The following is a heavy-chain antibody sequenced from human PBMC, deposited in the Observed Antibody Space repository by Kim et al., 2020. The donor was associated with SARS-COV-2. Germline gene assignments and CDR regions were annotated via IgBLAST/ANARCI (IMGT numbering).Heavy chain of an antibody. CDR2: INPSGGGT. V-gene: IGHV1-46*01. J-gene: IGHJ4*02. D-gene: IGHD2-2*01. CDR3: ARGCRTTGCYLGY. CDR1: GYTFTNYY. Sequence: ASVKVSCKASGYTFTNYYMHWVRLAPGQGLEWMGIINPSGGGTTYAQKFQGRVTMTRDTATSTVYMELSSLRFEDTAVYYCARGCRTTGCYLGYWGQGTLVTVSS.